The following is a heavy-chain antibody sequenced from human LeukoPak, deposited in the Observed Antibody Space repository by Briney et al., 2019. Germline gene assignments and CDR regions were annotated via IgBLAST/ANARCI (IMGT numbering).Heavy chain of an antibody. V-gene: IGHV1-69*05. CDR2: IIPIFGTA. Sequence: SVKVSCKASGGTVSSYAISWVRQAPGQGLEWMGRIIPIFGTANYAQKFQGRVTITTDESTSTAYMELSSLRSEDTAVYYCATCYGGRNNPLYYYYYMDVWGKGTTVTVPS. CDR1: GGTVSSYA. D-gene: IGHD4/OR15-4a*01. CDR3: ATCYGGRNNPLYYYYYMDV. J-gene: IGHJ6*03.